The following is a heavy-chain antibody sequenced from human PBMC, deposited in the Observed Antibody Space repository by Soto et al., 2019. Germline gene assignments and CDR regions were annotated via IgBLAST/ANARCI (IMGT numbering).Heavy chain of an antibody. CDR2: ISGSGDIT. CDR3: AKVPQWVLRYHDWFFDY. V-gene: IGHV3-23*01. CDR1: GFSFSNSA. J-gene: IGHJ4*02. D-gene: IGHD3-9*01. Sequence: EVQLWESGGGLVQPGGSLRLSCAVSGFSFSNSAMTWVRQAPGKGLEWVSGISGSGDITYNTDSVKGRFAISRDTSKNVVYLQMRSLRAEDTAVYYCAKVPQWVLRYHDWFFDYWGQGTLVTVSS.